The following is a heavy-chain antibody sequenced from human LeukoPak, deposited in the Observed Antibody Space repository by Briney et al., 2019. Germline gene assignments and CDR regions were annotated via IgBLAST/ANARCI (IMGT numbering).Heavy chain of an antibody. CDR1: GFTLRSYA. Sequence: GGSLRLSCAASGFTLRSYAMQWVRQAPGKGLEWVSYITYNSGTIFYADSVKGRFTISRDNAKDSLYLQMSSLRDEDTAVYYCARDSGYSYADHYWGQGPLVTVSS. D-gene: IGHD5-18*01. CDR3: ARDSGYSYADHY. CDR2: ITYNSGTI. J-gene: IGHJ4*02. V-gene: IGHV3-48*02.